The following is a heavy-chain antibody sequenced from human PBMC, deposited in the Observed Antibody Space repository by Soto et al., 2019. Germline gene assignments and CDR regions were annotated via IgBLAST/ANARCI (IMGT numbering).Heavy chain of an antibody. CDR3: AKNQGVELVPLATVDWFDP. CDR2: ISGSGFKK. V-gene: IGHV3-23*01. CDR1: GFIFENFG. D-gene: IGHD1-26*01. Sequence: PGGSPRLSCAASGFIFENFGMSWVRQAPGKGLEWISSISGSGFKKYYADSVKGRFPISRDNSKSTVYLELNNLSAEDTAVYHCAKNQGVELVPLATVDWFDPWGQGSVVTLSS. J-gene: IGHJ5*02.